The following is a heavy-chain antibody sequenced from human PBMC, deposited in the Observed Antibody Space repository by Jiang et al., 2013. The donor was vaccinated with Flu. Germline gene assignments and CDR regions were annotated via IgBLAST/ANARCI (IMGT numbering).Heavy chain of an antibody. D-gene: IGHD3-22*01. CDR1: GFSLTTSGMR. V-gene: IGHV2-70*04. J-gene: IGHJ5*02. CDR3: ARIVGRAETSGYYYWFTP. Sequence: KPTQTLTLTCTFSGFSLTTSGMRVGWVRQPPGKALEGLARIDWDDETFYSSSLKSRLTISKDTAKSQVVLKMTDMDPADTATYYCARIVGRAETSGYYYWFTPGAREPWSPSPQ. CDR2: IDWDDET.